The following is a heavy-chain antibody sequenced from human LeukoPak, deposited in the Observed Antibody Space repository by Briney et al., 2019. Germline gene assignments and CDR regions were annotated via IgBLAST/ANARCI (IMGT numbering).Heavy chain of an antibody. CDR1: GGSISSGDYY. CDR3: ASRHYPSSGYDLGFFDY. J-gene: IGHJ4*02. CDR2: IYYSGRT. V-gene: IGHV4-30-4*01. Sequence: PSQTLSLTCTVSGGSISSGDYYWSWIRQPPGKGLEWIGYIYYSGRTYYNPSLKSRVTISVDTSRNQFSLKLSSVTAADTAVYYCASRHYPSSGYDLGFFDYWGQGTLVTVSS. D-gene: IGHD5-12*01.